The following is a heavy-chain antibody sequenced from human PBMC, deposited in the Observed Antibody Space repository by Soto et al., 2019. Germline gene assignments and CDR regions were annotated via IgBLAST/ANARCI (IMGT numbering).Heavy chain of an antibody. J-gene: IGHJ6*02. Sequence: QVQLVQSGAEVKKPGPSVRVSCKASEGTFGSNIISWGRQPPGQGLEWMGRIIPILGIANYAQKFQGRVTITADKSTSTAYMELSSLRSEDTAVYYCASAPTAGGMDVWGQGTTVTVSS. CDR3: ASAPTAGGMDV. V-gene: IGHV1-69*02. CDR1: EGTFGSNI. CDR2: IIPILGIA.